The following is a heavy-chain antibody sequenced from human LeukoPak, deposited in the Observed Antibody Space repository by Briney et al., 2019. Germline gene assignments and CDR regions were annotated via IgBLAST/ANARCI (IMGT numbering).Heavy chain of an antibody. Sequence: SETLSLTCAVYGGSFSGYYWNWIRQPPGKGLEWIGEINHSGSTNYNPSLKSRVTISVDTSKNQFSLKLSSVTAADTAVYYCARGRCSGGSCYFRSEAFDYWGQGTLVTVSS. CDR3: ARGRCSGGSCYFRSEAFDY. V-gene: IGHV4-34*01. CDR1: GGSFSGYY. D-gene: IGHD2-15*01. J-gene: IGHJ4*02. CDR2: INHSGST.